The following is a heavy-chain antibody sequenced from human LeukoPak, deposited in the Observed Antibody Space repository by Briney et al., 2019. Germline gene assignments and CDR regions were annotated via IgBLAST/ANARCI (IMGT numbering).Heavy chain of an antibody. D-gene: IGHD6-19*01. V-gene: IGHV3-30*02. CDR2: IRYDGSNK. J-gene: IGHJ4*02. CDR3: VKGTGYSSGGPFVY. Sequence: GGSLRLSCAASGFTFSSYGMHWVRQAPGKGLEWVAFIRYDGSNKYYADSVKGRFTISRDNSKNTLYLQMNSLRAEDTAVYYCVKGTGYSSGGPFVYWGQGTLVTVSS. CDR1: GFTFSSYG.